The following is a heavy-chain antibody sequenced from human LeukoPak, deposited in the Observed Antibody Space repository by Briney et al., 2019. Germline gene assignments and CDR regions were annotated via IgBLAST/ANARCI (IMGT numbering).Heavy chain of an antibody. Sequence: GGSLRLSCAASGFTFSGSAMHWARQASGKGLEWVGRISSKANSYATAYAASVKGRFTISRDDSKNTAYLQMNSLKTEDTAVYYCTGYYDSSGLVDYWGQGTLVTVSS. CDR1: GFTFSGSA. CDR3: TGYYDSSGLVDY. J-gene: IGHJ4*02. CDR2: ISSKANSYAT. D-gene: IGHD3-22*01. V-gene: IGHV3-73*01.